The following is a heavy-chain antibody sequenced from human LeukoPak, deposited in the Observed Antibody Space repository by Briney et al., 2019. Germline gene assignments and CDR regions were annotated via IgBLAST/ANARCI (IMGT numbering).Heavy chain of an antibody. Sequence: SGPVLVKPPETLTLTCTVSGFSLRNARMGVSWIRPPPGKALEWLAHIFSNDERSYSTSLKSRLTISKDTSKSQVVLTMTNMDPVDTATYYCARITTVVRSYYYYYYMDVWGKGTTVTVSS. CDR3: ARITTVVRSYYYYYYMDV. V-gene: IGHV2-26*01. D-gene: IGHD2-15*01. CDR2: IFSNDER. CDR1: GFSLRNARMG. J-gene: IGHJ6*03.